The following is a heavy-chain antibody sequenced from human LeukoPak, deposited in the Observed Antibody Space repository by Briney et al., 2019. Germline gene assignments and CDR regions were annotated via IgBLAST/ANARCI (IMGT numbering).Heavy chain of an antibody. J-gene: IGHJ4*02. D-gene: IGHD3-10*01. CDR3: AREYGSGSCFDF. CDR2: ISGGSRYT. V-gene: IGHV3-21*05. Sequence: GGSLRLSCAASGFTFSSYEMNWVRQAPGKGLERVSYISGGSRYTNYADSVKGRFTISRDNAKNSLYLQMNSLRAEDTAVYYCAREYGSGSCFDFWGQGTLVTVSS. CDR1: GFTFSSYE.